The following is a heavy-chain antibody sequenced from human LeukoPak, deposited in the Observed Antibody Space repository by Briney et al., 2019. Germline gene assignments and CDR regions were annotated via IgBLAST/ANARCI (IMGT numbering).Heavy chain of an antibody. CDR3: ARESYDSSGYYIFFDY. J-gene: IGHJ4*02. V-gene: IGHV3-48*03. Sequence: GGSLILSCAASGFTFSNYEMNWVRQAPGKGLEWVSYISSSGSTIYYADSVKGRFTISRDNAKNSLYLQMNSLRAEDTAVYYCARESYDSSGYYIFFDYWGQGTLVTVSS. CDR2: ISSSGSTI. CDR1: GFTFSNYE. D-gene: IGHD3-22*01.